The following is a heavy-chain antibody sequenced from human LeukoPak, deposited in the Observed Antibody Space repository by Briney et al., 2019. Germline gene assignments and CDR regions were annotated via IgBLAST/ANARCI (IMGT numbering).Heavy chain of an antibody. CDR2: IYHSGST. Sequence: SETLSLTCAVSGYSISSGYYWGWIRQPPGKGLEWIGSIYHSGSTYYNPSLKSRVTISVDTSKDQFSLKLSSVTAADTAVYYCYITMIVVVGNYFDYWGQGTLVTVSS. V-gene: IGHV4-38-2*01. J-gene: IGHJ4*02. CDR1: GYSISSGYY. CDR3: YITMIVVVGNYFDY. D-gene: IGHD3-22*01.